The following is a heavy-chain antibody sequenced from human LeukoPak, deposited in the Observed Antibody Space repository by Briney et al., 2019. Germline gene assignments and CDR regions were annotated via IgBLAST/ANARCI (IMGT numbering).Heavy chain of an antibody. CDR3: AREPLDTAMVTFDY. CDR1: EYTFTGYY. Sequence: ASVKVSCKASEYTFTGYYMHWVRQAPGQGLEWMGWINPNSGGTNYAQKFQGRVTMTRDTSISTAYMELSRLRSDDTAVYYCAREPLDTAMVTFDYWGQGTLVTVSS. D-gene: IGHD5-18*01. V-gene: IGHV1-2*02. J-gene: IGHJ4*02. CDR2: INPNSGGT.